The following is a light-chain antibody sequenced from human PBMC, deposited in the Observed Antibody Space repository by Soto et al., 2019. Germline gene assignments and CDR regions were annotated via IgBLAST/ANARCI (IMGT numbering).Light chain of an antibody. CDR2: DAS. CDR3: QQRSNWPLT. V-gene: IGKV3-11*01. Sequence: EIVLTQSPATLSLSPGERATLSCWASQSVSSYLAWYQQKPGQAPRLLIYDASNRATGIPARFSGSGSGTDFTLIISSLEPEDFAVYYCQQRSNWPLTFGGGTKVEIK. J-gene: IGKJ4*01. CDR1: QSVSSY.